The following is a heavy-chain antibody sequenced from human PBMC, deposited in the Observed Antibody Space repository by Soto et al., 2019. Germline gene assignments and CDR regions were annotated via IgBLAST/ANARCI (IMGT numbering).Heavy chain of an antibody. CDR3: ARDLTSSGWPFDY. Sequence: ASVKVSCKVSGYTLTELSMHWVRQAPGKGLEWMGWINADNGNTKYSQKFQGRVTITRDTSASTAYMELSSLRSEDTAIYYCARDLTSSGWPFDYWGQGTLVTVSS. CDR1: GYTLTELS. J-gene: IGHJ4*02. CDR2: INADNGNT. D-gene: IGHD6-19*01. V-gene: IGHV1-3*01.